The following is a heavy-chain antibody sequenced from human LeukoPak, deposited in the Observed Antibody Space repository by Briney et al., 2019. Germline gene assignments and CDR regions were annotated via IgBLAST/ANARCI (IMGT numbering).Heavy chain of an antibody. CDR1: GFTFSSYA. CDR2: ISSSGATI. CDR3: AKAILTGSYRGYFDY. Sequence: GGSLRLSCAASGFTFSSYAMSWVRQAPGKGLEWISYISSSGATIFYADSVKGRFTISRDSAKNSLFLQMNSLRAEDTAIYYCAKAILTGSYRGYFDYWGQGTLVTVSS. J-gene: IGHJ4*02. D-gene: IGHD3-9*01. V-gene: IGHV3-48*04.